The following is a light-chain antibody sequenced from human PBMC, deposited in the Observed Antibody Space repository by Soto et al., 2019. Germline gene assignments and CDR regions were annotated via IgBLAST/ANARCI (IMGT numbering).Light chain of an antibody. CDR3: SSYRSSTTFV. Sequence: QSVLTQPASVSGSPGQSITISCTGTSSDVGAYNYVSWYQQYPGKAPKVIIFEVRKRPSGVSNRFSGSKSGDTASLTISGLQAEDEADYDCSSYRSSTTFVFGTGTKLTVL. V-gene: IGLV2-14*01. J-gene: IGLJ1*01. CDR1: SSDVGAYNY. CDR2: EVR.